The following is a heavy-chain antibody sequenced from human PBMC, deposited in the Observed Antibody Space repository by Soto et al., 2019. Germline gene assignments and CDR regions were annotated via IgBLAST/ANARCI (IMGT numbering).Heavy chain of an antibody. CDR1: GYTFTNFG. Sequence: ASVKVSCKTSGYTFTNFGLSWVRQAPGQGLEWMGWISAYNGNTNYAQNFQGRVTMTTDTSTSTAYMELRSLRSDDTAVYYCASNHPGTTPYCMHFLGQATTITV. CDR3: ASNHPGTTPYCMHF. J-gene: IGHJ6*02. CDR2: ISAYNGNT. D-gene: IGHD1-1*01. V-gene: IGHV1-18*01.